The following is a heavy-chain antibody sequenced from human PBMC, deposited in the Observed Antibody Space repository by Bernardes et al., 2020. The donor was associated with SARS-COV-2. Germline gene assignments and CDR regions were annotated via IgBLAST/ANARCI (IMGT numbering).Heavy chain of an antibody. CDR1: GYTLTSYG. Sequence: ASVKVSCKASGYTLTSYGISWVRQAPGQGLEWMGWISAYNGNTNYAQKLQGRVTMTTDTSTNTAYMELRSLRSDDTAVYYCTRHPTSLYGDYAGGLGYWGQGTLVTVSS. V-gene: IGHV1-18*04. CDR3: TRHPTSLYGDYAGGLGY. CDR2: ISAYNGNT. D-gene: IGHD4-17*01. J-gene: IGHJ4*02.